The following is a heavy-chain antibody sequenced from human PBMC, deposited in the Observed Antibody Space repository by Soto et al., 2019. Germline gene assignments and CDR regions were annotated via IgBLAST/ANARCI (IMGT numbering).Heavy chain of an antibody. D-gene: IGHD3-3*01. CDR1: GFTFSSYS. V-gene: IGHV3-48*01. CDR2: ISSSSSTI. Sequence: EVQLVESGGGLVQPGGSLRLSCAASGFTFSSYSMNWVRQAPGKGLEWVSYISSSSSTIYYADSVKGRFTISRDNAKNSLYLQMNSLRAEDTAVYYFARGQSYDFWSGYYWGVSWFDPWGQGTLVTVSS. J-gene: IGHJ5*02. CDR3: ARGQSYDFWSGYYWGVSWFDP.